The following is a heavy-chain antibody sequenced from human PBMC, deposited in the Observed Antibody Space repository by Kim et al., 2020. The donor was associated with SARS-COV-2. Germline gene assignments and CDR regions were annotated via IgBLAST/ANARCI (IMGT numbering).Heavy chain of an antibody. CDR1: GGSISSYY. CDR3: ARAGVSEQLVRFDY. CDR2: IYYSGST. V-gene: IGHV4-59*13. Sequence: SETLSLTCTVSGGSISSYYWSWIRQPPGKGLEWIGYIYYSGSTNYNPSLKSRVTISVDTSKNQFSLKLSSVTAADTTVYYCARAGVSEQLVRFDYWGQGTLLTVSS. D-gene: IGHD6-6*01. J-gene: IGHJ4*02.